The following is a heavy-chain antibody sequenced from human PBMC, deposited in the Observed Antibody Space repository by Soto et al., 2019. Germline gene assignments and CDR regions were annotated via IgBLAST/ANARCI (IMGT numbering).Heavy chain of an antibody. Sequence: PSETLSLTCTVSGGSISSSSYYWGWIRQPPGKGLEWVGSIYYSGSTYYNPSLKSRVTISVDTSKNQFSLKLSSVTAADTAVYYCARHIGRQLEEGAYYYYYMDVWGKGTTVTVSS. CDR1: GGSISSSSYY. CDR3: ARHIGRQLEEGAYYYYYMDV. V-gene: IGHV4-39*01. D-gene: IGHD6-13*01. J-gene: IGHJ6*03. CDR2: IYYSGST.